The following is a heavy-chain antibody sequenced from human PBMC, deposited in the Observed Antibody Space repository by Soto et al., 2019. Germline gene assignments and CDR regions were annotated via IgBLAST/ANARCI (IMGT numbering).Heavy chain of an antibody. J-gene: IGHJ4*02. Sequence: EAHLVESGGGLVKPGGSLRLPCEASAFTFGSHTMNWVRQAPGKGLEWVSSINSGGTRTYYADSVKGRFTISRDNAKNSLYLQMNSLRAEDAAVYYCSREVQPGVRREYDYWGQGALVTVSS. V-gene: IGHV3-21*01. CDR3: SREVQPGVRREYDY. CDR1: AFTFGSHT. D-gene: IGHD3-10*01. CDR2: INSGGTRT.